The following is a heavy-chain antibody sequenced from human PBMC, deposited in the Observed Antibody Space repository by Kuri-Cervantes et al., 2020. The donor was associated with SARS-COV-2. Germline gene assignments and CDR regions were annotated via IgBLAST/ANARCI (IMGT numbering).Heavy chain of an antibody. V-gene: IGHV3-30*18. Sequence: GGSLRLSCAASGFTFSSYGMHWVRQAPGKGLEWVAVISHDGKNKKCTASGKGRFTISRDNSQNTLYLHMKSLRSEDTAIYYCAKDRVGVQDFWGQGTLVTVSS. D-gene: IGHD2-21*01. CDR3: AKDRVGVQDF. CDR2: ISHDGKNK. J-gene: IGHJ4*02. CDR1: GFTFSSYG.